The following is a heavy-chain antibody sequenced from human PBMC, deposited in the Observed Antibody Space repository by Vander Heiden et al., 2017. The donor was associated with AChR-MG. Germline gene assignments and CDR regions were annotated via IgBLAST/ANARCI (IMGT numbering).Heavy chain of an antibody. CDR2: ISWNSGSI. D-gene: IGHD3-9*01. CDR1: GFTFDDYA. V-gene: IGHV3-9*01. J-gene: IGHJ6*02. CDR3: AKDMSTGYYHYGMDV. Sequence: EVQLVESGGGLVQPGRSLRLSCAASGFTFDDYAMHWVRQAPGKGLEWVSGISWNSGSIGYADSVKGRFTISRDNAKNSLYLQMNSLRAEDTALYYCAKDMSTGYYHYGMDVWGQGTTVTVSS.